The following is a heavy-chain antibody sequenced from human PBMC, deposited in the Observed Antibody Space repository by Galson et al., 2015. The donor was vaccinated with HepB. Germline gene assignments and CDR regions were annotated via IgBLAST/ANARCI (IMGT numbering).Heavy chain of an antibody. Sequence: TLSLTCTVSGGSINIGRYYWSWIRQPAGKGLEWIGRIYGSGSTYYNPSLKSRVTMSVDTSKNQFSLKLRSVTAADTAVYYCARHVGESGSYGMDVWGQGTTVTVSS. CDR3: ARHVGESGSYGMDV. J-gene: IGHJ6*02. D-gene: IGHD2-15*01. V-gene: IGHV4-61*02. CDR2: IYGSGST. CDR1: GGSINIGRYY.